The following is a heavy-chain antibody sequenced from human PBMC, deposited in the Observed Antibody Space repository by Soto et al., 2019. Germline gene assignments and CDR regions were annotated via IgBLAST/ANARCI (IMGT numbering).Heavy chain of an antibody. V-gene: IGHV4-59*01. Sequence: PSETLSLTCTVSGGSISSYYWSWIRQPPGKGLEWIGYIYYSGSTNYNPSLKSRVTISVDTSKNQFSLKLSSVTAADTAVYYCAKVPIFGVVNRSYGMDVWGQGTTVTVSS. D-gene: IGHD3-3*02. CDR2: IYYSGST. CDR1: GGSISSYY. CDR3: AKVPIFGVVNRSYGMDV. J-gene: IGHJ6*02.